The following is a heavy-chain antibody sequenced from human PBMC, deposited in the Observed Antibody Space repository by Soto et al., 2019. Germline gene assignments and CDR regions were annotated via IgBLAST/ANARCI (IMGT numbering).Heavy chain of an antibody. CDR2: ISYDGSNK. J-gene: IGHJ6*02. D-gene: IGHD4-4*01. Sequence: PVGSLRLSCAASGFTFSSYGMHWVRQAPGKGLEWVAVISYDGSNKYYADSVKGRFTISRDNSKNTLYLQMNSLRAEDTAVYYCAKGSTVSGHYYYGMDVWGQGNTVTVSS. V-gene: IGHV3-30*18. CDR3: AKGSTVSGHYYYGMDV. CDR1: GFTFSSYG.